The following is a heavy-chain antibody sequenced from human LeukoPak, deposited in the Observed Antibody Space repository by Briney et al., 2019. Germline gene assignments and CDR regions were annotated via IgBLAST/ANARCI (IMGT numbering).Heavy chain of an antibody. Sequence: ASAKVSCKASGYTFTGYYMHWVRQAPGQGLEWMGWINPNSGGTNYVQKFQGRVTMTRDTSISTAYMELSRLRSDDTAVYYCAKYCSGGSCYSKEFDIWGQGTMVTVSS. D-gene: IGHD2-15*01. CDR3: AKYCSGGSCYSKEFDI. J-gene: IGHJ3*02. V-gene: IGHV1-2*02. CDR1: GYTFTGYY. CDR2: INPNSGGT.